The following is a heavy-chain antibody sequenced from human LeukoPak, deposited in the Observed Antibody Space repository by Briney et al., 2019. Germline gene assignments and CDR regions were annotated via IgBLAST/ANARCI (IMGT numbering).Heavy chain of an antibody. Sequence: SETLSLTCAVYGENFSIYFYSWIRQPPGKGLEWIGEINHGGSTSYNPSLKNRVTISVDTSKNQFSLRLSSVTAADTAMYYCARPGLAYCGADCYSTDGYYFDYWSQGTLVTVSS. J-gene: IGHJ4*02. CDR3: ARPGLAYCGADCYSTDGYYFDY. V-gene: IGHV4-34*01. D-gene: IGHD2-21*01. CDR1: GENFSIYF. CDR2: INHGGST.